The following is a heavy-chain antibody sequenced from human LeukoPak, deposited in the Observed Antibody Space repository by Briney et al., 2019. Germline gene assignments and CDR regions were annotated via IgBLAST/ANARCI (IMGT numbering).Heavy chain of an antibody. Sequence: SETLSLTCAVYGGSFTDYYWSWIRQSPGKGLEWIGEISHRGSTNYNPSLKSRVAISIDTSKNQFSLKLSSVTAADTSVYYCAREYGDYSPPYYYYYYYMDVWGKGTTVTVSS. CDR3: AREYGDYSPPYYYYYYYMDV. D-gene: IGHD4-17*01. V-gene: IGHV4-34*01. CDR2: ISHRGST. J-gene: IGHJ6*03. CDR1: GGSFTDYY.